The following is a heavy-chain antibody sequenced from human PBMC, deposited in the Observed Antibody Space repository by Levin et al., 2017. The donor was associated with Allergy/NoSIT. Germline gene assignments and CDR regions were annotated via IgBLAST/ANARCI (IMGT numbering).Heavy chain of an antibody. CDR3: TRHVEQWLGDSDNWFDP. D-gene: IGHD6-19*01. V-gene: IGHV3-73*01. J-gene: IGHJ5*02. CDR1: GFTFSGSA. Sequence: GESLKISCAASGFTFSGSAMHWVRQASGKGLEWVGRIRSKANSYATAYAASVKGRFTISRDDSKNTAYLQMNSLKTEDTAVYYCTRHVEQWLGDSDNWFDPWGQGTLVTVSS. CDR2: IRSKANSYAT.